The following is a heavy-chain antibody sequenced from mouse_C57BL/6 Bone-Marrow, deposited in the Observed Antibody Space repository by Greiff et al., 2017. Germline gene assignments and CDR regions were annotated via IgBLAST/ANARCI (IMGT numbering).Heavy chain of an antibody. J-gene: IGHJ3*01. CDR2: IHPNSGST. D-gene: IGHD2-1*01. V-gene: IGHV1-64*01. Sequence: QVQLQQPGAELVKPGASVKLSCKASGYTFTSYWMHWVKQRPGQGLEWIGMIHPNSGSTNYNEKFKSKATLTVDKSSSTAYMQLSSLTSEDSAVYYCARWGIYYGNPAWFAYWGQGTLVTVSA. CDR1: GYTFTSYW. CDR3: ARWGIYYGNPAWFAY.